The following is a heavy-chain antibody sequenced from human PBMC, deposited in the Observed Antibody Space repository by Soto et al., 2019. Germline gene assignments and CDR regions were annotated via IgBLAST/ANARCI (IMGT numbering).Heavy chain of an antibody. D-gene: IGHD4-17*01. Sequence: QDQLVQSGAEVKKPGSSVKVSCKASGGTFSSHTFSWVRQAPGQGLEWMGRIIPALGTATYAQKFQGRVTITADESATTVYMELNSLRSEDTAWYYCARPDFGDYWYFDLWGRGTLVTVSS. CDR2: IIPALGTA. J-gene: IGHJ2*01. CDR3: ARPDFGDYWYFDL. CDR1: GGTFSSHT. V-gene: IGHV1-69*08.